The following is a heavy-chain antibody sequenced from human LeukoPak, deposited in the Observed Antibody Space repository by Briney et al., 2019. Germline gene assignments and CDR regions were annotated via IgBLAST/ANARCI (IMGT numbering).Heavy chain of an antibody. CDR1: GFTFSSYG. Sequence: VGSLRLSCAASGFTFSSYGMRWVRQAPGKGLEWVAFIRYDGSNKYYADSVKGRFTISRDNSKNTLYLQMNSLRAEDTAVYYCASGDGFDYWGQGTLVTVSS. D-gene: IGHD6-25*01. V-gene: IGHV3-30*02. J-gene: IGHJ4*02. CDR3: ASGDGFDY. CDR2: IRYDGSNK.